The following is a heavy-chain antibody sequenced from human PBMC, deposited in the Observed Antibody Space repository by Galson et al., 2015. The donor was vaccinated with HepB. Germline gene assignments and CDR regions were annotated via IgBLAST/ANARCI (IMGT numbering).Heavy chain of an antibody. CDR2: ISSSGHNI. CDR3: ARDASPTTDAWYYFDY. J-gene: IGHJ4*02. CDR1: GFTFSSHS. V-gene: IGHV3-48*02. D-gene: IGHD1-1*01. Sequence: SLRLSCAASGFTFSSHSMNWVRQAPGKGLEWIAYISSSGHNIYYADSVQGRFSISRDNANNALYLQMDSLGDDDTAVYYCARDASPTTDAWYYFDYWGQGTLVTVSS.